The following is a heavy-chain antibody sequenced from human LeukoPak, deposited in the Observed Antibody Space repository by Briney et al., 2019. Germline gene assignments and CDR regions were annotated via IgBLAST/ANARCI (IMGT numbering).Heavy chain of an antibody. CDR1: GFTFSSYE. J-gene: IGHJ6*02. Sequence: GGSLRLSCAASGFTFSSYEMNWVRQAPGKVLEWVSYISSSGSTIYYADSVKGRFTISRDNAKNSLYLQMNSLRAEDTAVYYCARWDGSGSYYTFGEYYGMDVWGQGTTVTVSS. V-gene: IGHV3-48*03. CDR2: ISSSGSTI. D-gene: IGHD3-10*01. CDR3: ARWDGSGSYYTFGEYYGMDV.